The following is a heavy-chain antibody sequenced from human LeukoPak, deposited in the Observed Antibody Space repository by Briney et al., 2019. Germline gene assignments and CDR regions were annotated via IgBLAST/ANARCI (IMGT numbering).Heavy chain of an antibody. CDR3: AKDPSRRYDILTGKNGGGLDY. V-gene: IGHV3-30*02. CDR2: IRYDGSNK. Sequence: PGGSLRLSCAASGFTFSSYGMHWVRQAPGKGLEWVAFIRYDGSNKYYADSVKGRFTISRDNSKNTLYLQMNSLRAEDTAVYYCAKDPSRRYDILTGKNGGGLDYWGQGTLVTVSS. CDR1: GFTFSSYG. D-gene: IGHD3-9*01. J-gene: IGHJ4*02.